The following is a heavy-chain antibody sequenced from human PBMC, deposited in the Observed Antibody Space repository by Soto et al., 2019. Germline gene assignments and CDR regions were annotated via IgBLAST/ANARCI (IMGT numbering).Heavy chain of an antibody. CDR1: GFSVSSSEVG. Sequence: QITLKESGPTLVKPTQTLTLTCTFSGFSVSSSEVGVGWIRQPAGKALEWLALMYWDGDKRYSPFLKGRLTITKATSQTQVVLTMTNMDPVDTATYYCAHKGGRGAGMDVWGQGTTVTVSS. CDR3: AHKGGRGAGMDV. J-gene: IGHJ6*02. D-gene: IGHD2-15*01. CDR2: MYWDGDK. V-gene: IGHV2-5*02.